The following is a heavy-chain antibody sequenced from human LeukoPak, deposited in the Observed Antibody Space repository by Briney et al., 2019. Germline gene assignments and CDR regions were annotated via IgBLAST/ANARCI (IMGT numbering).Heavy chain of an antibody. Sequence: GGSLRLSCVASGFTFSRYWMHWVRHAPGKGLEWVSRSNGDGSSTIYADSVKGRFTISRDNAKNTVYLQMNSLRVEDTAVYYCIRDFGSVGATNAFDIWGQGTMVTVSS. CDR2: SNGDGSST. CDR3: IRDFGSVGATNAFDI. CDR1: GFTFSRYW. V-gene: IGHV3-74*01. D-gene: IGHD1-26*01. J-gene: IGHJ3*02.